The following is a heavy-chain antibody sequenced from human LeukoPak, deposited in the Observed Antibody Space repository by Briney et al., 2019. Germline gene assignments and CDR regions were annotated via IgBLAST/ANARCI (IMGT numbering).Heavy chain of an antibody. Sequence: GGSLRLSCAASGFTFSSYSMNWVRQAPGKGLEWVSSISSSSSYIYYADSVKGRFTISRDNAKNSLYLQMNSLRAEDTAVYYCARGLGYCSGGSCPRNTYFDYWGQGTLVTASS. V-gene: IGHV3-21*01. CDR2: ISSSSSYI. CDR3: ARGLGYCSGGSCPRNTYFDY. CDR1: GFTFSSYS. J-gene: IGHJ4*02. D-gene: IGHD2-15*01.